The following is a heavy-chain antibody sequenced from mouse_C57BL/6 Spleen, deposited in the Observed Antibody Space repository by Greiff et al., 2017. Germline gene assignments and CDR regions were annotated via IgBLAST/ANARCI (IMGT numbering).Heavy chain of an antibody. D-gene: IGHD5-2*01. V-gene: IGHV1-50*01. CDR1: GYTFTSYW. CDR3: ARRNKGNAMDY. J-gene: IGHJ4*01. Sequence: QVQLQQPGAELVKPGASVKLSCKASGYTFTSYWMQWVKQRPGQGLEWIGEIDPSDSYTNYNQKFKGKATLTVDTSSSTAYMQLSSLTSEDSAVYYCARRNKGNAMDYWGQGTSVTVAS. CDR2: IDPSDSYT.